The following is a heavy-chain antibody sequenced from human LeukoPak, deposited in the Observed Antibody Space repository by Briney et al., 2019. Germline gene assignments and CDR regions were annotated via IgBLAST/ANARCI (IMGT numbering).Heavy chain of an antibody. V-gene: IGHV3-30-3*01. CDR1: GFTFSSYA. J-gene: IGHJ4*02. Sequence: GRSLRLSCAASGFTFSSYAMHWVRQAPGKGLEWVAVISHDGSNKYYADSVKGRFTISRDNSKNTLYLQMNSLRAEDTAVYYCARAAGDFWSGYYREGYFDYWGQGTLVTVSS. CDR3: ARAAGDFWSGYYREGYFDY. D-gene: IGHD3-3*01. CDR2: ISHDGSNK.